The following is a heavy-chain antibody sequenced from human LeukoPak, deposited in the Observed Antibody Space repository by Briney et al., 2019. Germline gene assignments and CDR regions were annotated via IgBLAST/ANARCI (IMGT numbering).Heavy chain of an antibody. V-gene: IGHV3-11*04. CDR3: AKKLGTTDY. CDR1: GFTFSDYF. D-gene: IGHD7-27*01. Sequence: GGSLRLSCAASGFTFSDYFMTWIRQAPGKGLEWVSYISGSGGNKYYADSVKGRFTISRDNAKNSLYLQMNSLRAEDTAVYYCAKKLGTTDYWGQGTLVTVSS. J-gene: IGHJ4*02. CDR2: ISGSGGNK.